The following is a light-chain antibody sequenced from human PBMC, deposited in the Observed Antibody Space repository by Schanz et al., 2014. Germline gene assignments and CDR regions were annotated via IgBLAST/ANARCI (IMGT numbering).Light chain of an antibody. CDR1: SNDVGSYNL. CDR3: CSYAGSSGGYV. Sequence: QSALTQPASVSASPGQSITISCTGTSNDVGSYNLVSWYQQYPGKAPKLMLYEGSKRPSGVSHRFSGSKSGNTASLTISGLKPEDEADYYCCSYAGSSGGYVFGTGTKLTVL. J-gene: IGLJ1*01. V-gene: IGLV2-23*01. CDR2: EGS.